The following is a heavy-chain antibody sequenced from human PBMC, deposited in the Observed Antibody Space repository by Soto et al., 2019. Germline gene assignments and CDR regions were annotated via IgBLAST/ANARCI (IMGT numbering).Heavy chain of an antibody. V-gene: IGHV3-21*06. J-gene: IGHJ6*02. CDR3: ARDLGVRGVIIGPDYYYGMDV. Sequence: GGSLRLSCAASGFTFTRYSMNWVRQAPGKGLEWVSSISSTTNYIYYGDSMKGRFTISRDNAKNSLYLEMNSLRAEDAAVYYCARDLGVRGVIIGPDYYYGMDVWGQGTTVTVSS. CDR1: GFTFTRYS. D-gene: IGHD3-10*01. CDR2: ISSTTNYI.